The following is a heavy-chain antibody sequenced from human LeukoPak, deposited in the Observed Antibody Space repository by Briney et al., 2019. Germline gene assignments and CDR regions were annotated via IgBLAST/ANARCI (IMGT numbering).Heavy chain of an antibody. CDR2: ISAYNGNT. V-gene: IGHV1-18*01. CDR1: GYTFTSYG. Sequence: ASVKVSCKASGYTFTSYGISWVRQAPGQGLEWMGWISAYNGNTNYAQKLQGRATMTTDTSASTACMELRSLRSDDTAVYYCARDRPVQYYDFPLSMDVWGKGTTVTVSS. J-gene: IGHJ6*03. CDR3: ARDRPVQYYDFPLSMDV. D-gene: IGHD3-3*01.